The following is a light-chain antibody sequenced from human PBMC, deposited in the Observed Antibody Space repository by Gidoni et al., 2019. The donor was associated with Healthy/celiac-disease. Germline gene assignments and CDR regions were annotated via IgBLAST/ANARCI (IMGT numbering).Light chain of an antibody. V-gene: IGKV3-11*02. CDR2: DAS. J-gene: IGKJ4*01. CDR1: KSVRSY. Sequence: PATIALCAGERGTRSGRASKSVRSYLAWYQQKPGEAARMLMNDASKRATGSPARFSGSGAGRDFTLTISSLEHEDFAVYYCQQRSNWPLTFGGGTKVEIK. CDR3: QQRSNWPLT.